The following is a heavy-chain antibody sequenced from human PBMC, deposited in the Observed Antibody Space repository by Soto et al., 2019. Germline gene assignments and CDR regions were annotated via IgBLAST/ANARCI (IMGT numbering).Heavy chain of an antibody. Sequence: QAQLVQSGAEVKKPGASVKVSCKASGYTFYSHSISWVRQAPGQGLEWMGRINADYGNTQYAQKFRGRVTMTTDTYTTTLYMELTNLRSDDTAVYYCARCIQGDYYYGMDVWGQGTTVTVSS. D-gene: IGHD5-18*01. CDR2: INADYGNT. J-gene: IGHJ6*02. CDR3: ARCIQGDYYYGMDV. CDR1: GYTFYSHS. V-gene: IGHV1-18*01.